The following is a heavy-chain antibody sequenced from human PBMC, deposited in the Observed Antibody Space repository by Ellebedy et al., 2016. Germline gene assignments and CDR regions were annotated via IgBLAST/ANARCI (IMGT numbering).Heavy chain of an antibody. D-gene: IGHD6-19*01. J-gene: IGHJ5*02. CDR1: GGSVSSGSYY. CDR2: IYYSGST. CDR3: ARQERIAVAATGLYWFDP. Sequence: SETLSLXXTVSGGSVSSGSYYWSWIRQPPGKGLEWIGYIYYSGSTNYNPSLKSRVTISVDTSKNQFSLKLSSVTAADTAVYYCARQERIAVAATGLYWFDPWGQGTLVTVSS. V-gene: IGHV4-61*01.